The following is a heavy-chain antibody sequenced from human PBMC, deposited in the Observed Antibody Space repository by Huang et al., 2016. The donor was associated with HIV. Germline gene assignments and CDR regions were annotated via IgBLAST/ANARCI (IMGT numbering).Heavy chain of an antibody. J-gene: IGHJ4*02. D-gene: IGHD3-22*01. CDR1: GFTFSSYW. CDR3: VRDPRIQSWLNYFDY. CDR2: INSDGSSS. V-gene: IGHV3-74*01. Sequence: EVQLVESGGGLVQPGGSLRLSCAASGFTFSSYWRHLVRHTPGQGLVGVSRINSDGSSSGYADSVKGRFTISRDNAKNTLYLQMNSLRAEDTAVYYCVRDPRIQSWLNYFDYWGQGTLVSVSS.